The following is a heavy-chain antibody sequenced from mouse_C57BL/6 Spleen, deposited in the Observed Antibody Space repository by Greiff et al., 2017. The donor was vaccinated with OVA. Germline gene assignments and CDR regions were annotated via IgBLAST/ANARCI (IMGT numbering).Heavy chain of an antibody. CDR1: GYTFTSYW. Sequence: QVQLQQSGAELAKPGASVKLSCKASGYTFTSYWMHWVKQRPGQGLEWIGYINPSSGYTKYNQKFKDKATLTADKSSSTAYMQLSSLTYEDAAVYYCARGYGSSYGGFAYWGQGTLVTVSA. D-gene: IGHD1-1*01. V-gene: IGHV1-7*01. CDR3: ARGYGSSYGGFAY. CDR2: INPSSGYT. J-gene: IGHJ3*01.